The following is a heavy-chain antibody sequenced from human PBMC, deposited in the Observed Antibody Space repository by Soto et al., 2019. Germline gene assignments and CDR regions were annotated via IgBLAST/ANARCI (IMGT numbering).Heavy chain of an antibody. CDR2: IYYSGST. CDR3: ARVLGTVTSPFDY. D-gene: IGHD4-17*01. V-gene: IGHV4-30-4*01. CDR1: GGSISSGDYY. Sequence: PSETLSLTCTVSGGSISSGDYYWSWIRQPPGKGLEWIGYIYYSGSTYYNPSLKSRVTISVDTSKNQFSLKLSSVTAADTAVYYCARVLGTVTSPFDYWGQGTLVTVSS. J-gene: IGHJ4*02.